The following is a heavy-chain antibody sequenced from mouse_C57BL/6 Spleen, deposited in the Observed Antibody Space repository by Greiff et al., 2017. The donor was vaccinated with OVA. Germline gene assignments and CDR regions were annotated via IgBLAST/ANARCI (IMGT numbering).Heavy chain of an antibody. D-gene: IGHD2-5*01. Sequence: VQPQQPGAELVKPGASVKMSCKASGYTFTSYWITWVKQRPGQGLEWIGDIYPGSGSTNYNEKFKSKATLTVDTSSSTAYMQLSSLTSEDSAVYYCARYSNYEGYYAMDYWGQGTSVTVSS. CDR2: IYPGSGST. V-gene: IGHV1-55*01. J-gene: IGHJ4*01. CDR3: ARYSNYEGYYAMDY. CDR1: GYTFTSYW.